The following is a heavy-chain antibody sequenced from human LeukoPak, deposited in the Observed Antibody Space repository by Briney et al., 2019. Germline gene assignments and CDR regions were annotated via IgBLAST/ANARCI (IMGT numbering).Heavy chain of an antibody. D-gene: IGHD3-22*01. CDR3: TTKYYYDSSGYNNFDY. Sequence: GGSLRLSCAASGFTFSNAWMSWVRQAPGKGLEWVGRIKRETDGWTTDYAAPVKGRFTISRDDSKSTLYLQMNSLKTDDTAVYYCTTKYYYDSSGYNNFDYWGQGTLVTVSS. CDR1: GFTFSNAW. J-gene: IGHJ4*02. V-gene: IGHV3-15*01. CDR2: IKRETDGWTT.